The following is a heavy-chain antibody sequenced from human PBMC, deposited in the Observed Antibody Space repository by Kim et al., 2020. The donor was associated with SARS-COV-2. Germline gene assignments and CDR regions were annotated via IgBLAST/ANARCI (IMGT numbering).Heavy chain of an antibody. CDR1: GFTFGDYA. CDR3: VRDFISVAGTGLDFDDAFHI. D-gene: IGHD6-19*01. V-gene: IGHV3-9*01. CDR2: ISWNSGSI. Sequence: GGSLRLSCAASGFTFGDYAMHWVRQAPGKGLEWVSGISWNSGSIGYADSVKGRLTISRDNAKNSLYLQMNSLRAEDTALYYCVRDFISVAGTGLDFDDAFHIWGQGTMVTVSS. J-gene: IGHJ3*02.